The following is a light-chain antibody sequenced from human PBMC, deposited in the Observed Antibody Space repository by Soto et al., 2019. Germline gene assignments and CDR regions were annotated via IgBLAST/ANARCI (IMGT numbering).Light chain of an antibody. CDR3: SLYTSSDTPYV. CDR2: VVS. Sequence: QSALTQPASVSGSPGQSITISCTGTSSDVGAYDYVSWYQQHPDKAPKLIIFVVSNRPSGVSNRFSGSKSGNTASLTISGLQAEVEADYYCSLYTSSDTPYVFGTGTKGTVL. J-gene: IGLJ1*01. CDR1: SSDVGAYDY. V-gene: IGLV2-14*01.